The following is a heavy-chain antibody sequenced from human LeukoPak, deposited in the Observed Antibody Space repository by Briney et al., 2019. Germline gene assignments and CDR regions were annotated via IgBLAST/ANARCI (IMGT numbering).Heavy chain of an antibody. D-gene: IGHD1-1*01. J-gene: IGHJ4*02. V-gene: IGHV5-51*01. Sequence: KVSCKASGYTFTSYYMHWVRQAPGQGLEWMGIIYPGDSDTRYSPSFQGQVTISADKSISTAYLQWSSLKASDTAMYYCARHGAGTMGADYWGQGTLVTVSS. CDR3: ARHGAGTMGADY. CDR2: IYPGDSDT. CDR1: GYTFTSYY.